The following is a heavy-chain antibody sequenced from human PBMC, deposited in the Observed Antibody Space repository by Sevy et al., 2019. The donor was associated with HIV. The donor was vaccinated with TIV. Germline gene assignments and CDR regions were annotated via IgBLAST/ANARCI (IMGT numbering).Heavy chain of an antibody. CDR1: GFTFSSYA. Sequence: GGSLRLSCTASGFTFSSYAMYWVRKAPGKGLEWVAVISYDGNNKDYADSVKGRFTISRDNSKNTLYLQMNSLSAEDTAVYYCASHDYDSIGYYYALDYWGQGTLVTVSS. J-gene: IGHJ4*02. CDR3: ASHDYDSIGYYYALDY. CDR2: ISYDGNNK. V-gene: IGHV3-30*04. D-gene: IGHD3-22*01.